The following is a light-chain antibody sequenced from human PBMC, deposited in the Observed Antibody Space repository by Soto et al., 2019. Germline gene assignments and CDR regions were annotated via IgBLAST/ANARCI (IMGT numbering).Light chain of an antibody. CDR2: AAS. J-gene: IGKJ1*01. V-gene: IGKV1-27*01. CDR3: QQYENYFT. CDR1: QVIGNY. Sequence: DMQLTQSPPFLSASVVYRVTITCRASQVIGNYLAWYRQKPGKVPKLLIYAASTLQSGVPSRFSGSGSGTEFPLTISSLHPEDFEVYYCQQYENYFTFGQGTKVDIK.